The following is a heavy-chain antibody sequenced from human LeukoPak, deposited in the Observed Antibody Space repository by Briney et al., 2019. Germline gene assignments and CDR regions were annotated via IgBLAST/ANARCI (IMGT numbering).Heavy chain of an antibody. CDR2: FTDGGDAT. V-gene: IGHV3-23*01. CDR3: AQRSRERSGWFDF. D-gene: IGHD6-19*01. J-gene: IGHJ4*02. Sequence: GGSLRLSCTVSGFAFSSYALSWVRQAPGKGLEWVSAFTDGGDATNYADSAKGRFTISRDNSNNTLYLQMSSLRAEGAAVYYCAQRSRERSGWFDFWGQGTLVTVSS. CDR1: GFAFSSYA.